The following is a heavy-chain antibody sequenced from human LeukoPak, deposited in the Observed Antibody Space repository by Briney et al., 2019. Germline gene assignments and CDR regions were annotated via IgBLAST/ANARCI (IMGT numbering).Heavy chain of an antibody. V-gene: IGHV4-34*01. Sequence: SETLSLTCAVYGGSFSGYYWSWIRQPPGKGLEWIGVINHSGSTNYNPSLKSRVTISVDTSKNQFSLKLSSVTAADTAVYYCARVRIAAAGVYYYYYGMDVWGQGTTVTVSS. D-gene: IGHD6-13*01. CDR1: GGSFSGYY. CDR2: INHSGST. CDR3: ARVRIAAAGVYYYYYGMDV. J-gene: IGHJ6*02.